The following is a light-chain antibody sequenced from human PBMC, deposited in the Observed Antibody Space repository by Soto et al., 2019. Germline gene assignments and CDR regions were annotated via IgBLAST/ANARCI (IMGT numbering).Light chain of an antibody. Sequence: EIVLTQSPATLSLSPGERATLSCRASQSVSSYLAWYQQKPGQAPRLLIYDASNRATGIPARFSGSGSGTDFTLSISSLESEDFGIYYCQQRSNWPPVTFGGGTKVEIK. CDR2: DAS. CDR3: QQRSNWPPVT. J-gene: IGKJ4*01. CDR1: QSVSSY. V-gene: IGKV3-11*01.